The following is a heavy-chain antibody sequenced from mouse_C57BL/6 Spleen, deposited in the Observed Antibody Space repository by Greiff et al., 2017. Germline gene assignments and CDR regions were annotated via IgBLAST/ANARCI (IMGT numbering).Heavy chain of an antibody. CDR1: GFNFSSYA. V-gene: IGHV5-4*01. D-gene: IGHD1-1*01. CDR3: ARDRITTVVAPYYAMDY. Sequence: EVKLMESGGGLVKPGGSLKLSCEASGFNFSSYAMSWVRPTPEKRLEWVATISDGGSDTYCPDHVKGRLTLSRDNAKNNLYLQMSHLKSEYTAMYYCARDRITTVVAPYYAMDYWGQGTSVTVSS. CDR2: ISDGGSDT. J-gene: IGHJ4*01.